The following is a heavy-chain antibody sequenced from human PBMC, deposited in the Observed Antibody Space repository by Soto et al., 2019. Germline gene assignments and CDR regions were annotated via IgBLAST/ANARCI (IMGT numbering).Heavy chain of an antibody. CDR1: GGSIINYY. J-gene: IGHJ4*02. CDR3: ARQTTYSSSWHDY. D-gene: IGHD6-13*01. V-gene: IGHV4-4*07. CDR2: IYSSGSI. Sequence: SETLSLTCSVSGGSIINYYWSWIRQPAGKGLEWIGRIYSSGSINYNPSLKSRVTMSVHTSKNQFSLRLTSVTAADTAVYYCARQTTYSSSWHDYWGQGTLVTVSS.